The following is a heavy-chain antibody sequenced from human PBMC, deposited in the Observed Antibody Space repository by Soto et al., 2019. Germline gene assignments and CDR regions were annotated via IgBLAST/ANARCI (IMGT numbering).Heavy chain of an antibody. V-gene: IGHV3-30-3*01. J-gene: IGHJ4*02. D-gene: IGHD2-8*02. CDR3: ARDTGGLADY. Sequence: GGSLRLSCAASGFTFSSYAMHWVRQAPGKGLEWVAVISYDGSNKYYADSVKGRFTISRDNSKNTLYLQMNSLRAEDTAVYYCARDTGGLADYWGQGTLVTVSS. CDR1: GFTFSSYA. CDR2: ISYDGSNK.